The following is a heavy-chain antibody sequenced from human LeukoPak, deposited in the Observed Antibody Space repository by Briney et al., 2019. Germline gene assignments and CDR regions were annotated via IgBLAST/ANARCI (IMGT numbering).Heavy chain of an antibody. CDR1: SGSFSGYY. V-gene: IGHV4-34*01. CDR2: INHSGST. Sequence: SETLSLTCAVYSGSFSGYYWSWIRRSPGKGLEWIGEINHSGSTNYNPSLKSRVTISIDTSKNQFSLKLRSVTAADTAVYFCAGRAFPTSYSLWGQGTLVTVSS. D-gene: IGHD2-15*01. J-gene: IGHJ4*02. CDR3: AGRAFPTSYSL.